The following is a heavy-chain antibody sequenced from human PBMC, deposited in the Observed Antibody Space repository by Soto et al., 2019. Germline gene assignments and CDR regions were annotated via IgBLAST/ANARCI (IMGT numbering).Heavy chain of an antibody. J-gene: IGHJ4*02. V-gene: IGHV3-7*03. D-gene: IGHD2-8*02. CDR3: ATDTYCPATCYRGPGN. Sequence: EVQLVESGGDLVQPGGSLRLSCAASGFTFSSYWMAWVRQSPGKGLEWVASMNQHGSDIQYVDSVRGRFTISRDNASNLLYPQLTNLSVEDTAIYCWATDTYCPATCYRGPGNWGQGTLVTVSS. CDR1: GFTFSSYW. CDR2: MNQHGSDI.